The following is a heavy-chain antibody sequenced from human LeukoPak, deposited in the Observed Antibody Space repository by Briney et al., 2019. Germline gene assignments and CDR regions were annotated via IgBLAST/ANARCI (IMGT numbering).Heavy chain of an antibody. CDR2: INADSGGR. CDR3: ARGGRVGLVVDGTHYYCGMDV. J-gene: IGHJ6*02. Sequence: ASVKVSCKASGYTLTDYYIHWVRQAPGQGLEWMGWINADSGGRHYAQKFQDRVTTTRDTSISTAYMELSRLRFDDTAVYYCARGGRVGLVVDGTHYYCGMDVWGQGTTVTVSS. V-gene: IGHV1-2*02. D-gene: IGHD2-15*01. CDR1: GYTLTDYY.